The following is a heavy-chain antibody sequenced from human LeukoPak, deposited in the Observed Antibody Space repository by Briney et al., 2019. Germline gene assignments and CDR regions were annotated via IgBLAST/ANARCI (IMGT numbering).Heavy chain of an antibody. Sequence: GGSLRLSCAASGFTFSSYSMNWVRQAPGKGLEWVSSISSSSSYIYYADSVKGRFTISRDNAKNSLYLQMNSLRAEDTAVYYCAKTGLTMIVVVIDTFDYWGQGTLVTVSS. CDR1: GFTFSSYS. CDR3: AKTGLTMIVVVIDTFDY. CDR2: ISSSSSYI. D-gene: IGHD3-22*01. J-gene: IGHJ4*02. V-gene: IGHV3-21*01.